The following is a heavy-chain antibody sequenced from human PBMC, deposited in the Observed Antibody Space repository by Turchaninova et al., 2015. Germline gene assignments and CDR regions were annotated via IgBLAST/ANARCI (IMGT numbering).Heavy chain of an antibody. V-gene: IGHV2-70*04. CDR1: STTEMR. CDR3: ARMTMTGTGFDY. D-gene: IGHD3-10*01. CDR2: IDGDGDK. Sequence: STTEMRVSWIRQPPGTALEWLARIDGDGDKYYRTSLRTRRTISKDTSKNQVLLTITNMDPVDTATYYGARMTMTGTGFDYWGQGSLVTVSS. J-gene: IGHJ4*01.